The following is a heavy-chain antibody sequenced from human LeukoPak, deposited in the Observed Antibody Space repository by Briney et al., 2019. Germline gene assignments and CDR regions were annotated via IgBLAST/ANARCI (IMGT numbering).Heavy chain of an antibody. CDR1: GYTFTSYY. CDR2: INPSGGST. D-gene: IGHD3-3*01. V-gene: IGHV1-46*01. J-gene: IGHJ4*02. Sequence: ASVRVSRKASGYTFTSYYMHWARQAPGQGLEWMGIINPSGGSTSYAQKFQGRVTMTRDTSTSTVYMELSSLRSEDTAVYYCARHSLRYFDYWGQGTLVTVSS. CDR3: ARHSLRYFDY.